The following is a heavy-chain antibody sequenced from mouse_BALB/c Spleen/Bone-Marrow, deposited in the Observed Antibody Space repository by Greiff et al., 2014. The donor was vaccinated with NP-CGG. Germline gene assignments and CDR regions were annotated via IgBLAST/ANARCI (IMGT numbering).Heavy chain of an antibody. CDR1: WFTFTDYY. CDR2: IRNKANGYTT. J-gene: IGHJ4*01. CDR3: ARYDGYSDNAMDY. V-gene: IGHV7-3*02. Sequence: DVHLVESGGGLVQPGSSLRLSCATSWFTFTDYYMNWVRQPPGKALEWLGFIRNKANGYTTEFSASVKGRFTISRDNSQSILYLQMNTLRAEDSATYYCARYDGYSDNAMDYWGQGTSVTVSS. D-gene: IGHD2-3*01.